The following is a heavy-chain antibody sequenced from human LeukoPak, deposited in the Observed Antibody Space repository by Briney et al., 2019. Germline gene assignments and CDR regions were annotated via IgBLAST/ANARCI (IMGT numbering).Heavy chain of an antibody. J-gene: IGHJ6*03. CDR3: ARAGPPRYNWNDPPYYYYMDV. CDR1: GGSTSSSNW. V-gene: IGHV4-4*02. D-gene: IGHD1-20*01. CDR2: IYHSGST. Sequence: SETLSLTCAVSGGSTSSSNWWSWVRQPPGKGLEWIGEIYHSGSTNYNPSLKSRVTISVDKSKNQFSLKLSSVTAADTAVYYCARAGPPRYNWNDPPYYYYMDVWGKGTTVTVSS.